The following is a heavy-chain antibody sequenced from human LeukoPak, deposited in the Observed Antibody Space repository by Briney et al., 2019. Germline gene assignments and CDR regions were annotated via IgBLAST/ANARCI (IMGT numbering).Heavy chain of an antibody. Sequence: SETLSLTCAVYGGFYRGYYWSWIRQPPGKGLEGIGEINHSGSTNYNPSLKSRVTISLATSKTHSTLKLSSVTAADTAVYYWARGERWYSYGPVSAFDIWGQGTMVTVSP. CDR1: GGFYRGYY. D-gene: IGHD5-18*01. CDR2: INHSGST. V-gene: IGHV4-34*01. CDR3: ARGERWYSYGPVSAFDI. J-gene: IGHJ3*02.